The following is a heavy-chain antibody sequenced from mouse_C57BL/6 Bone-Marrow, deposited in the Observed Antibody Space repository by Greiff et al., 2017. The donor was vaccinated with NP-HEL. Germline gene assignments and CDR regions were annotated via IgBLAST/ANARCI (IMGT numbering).Heavy chain of an antibody. J-gene: IGHJ4*01. CDR2: ISSGSSTI. CDR1: GFTFSDYG. Sequence: EVQGVESGGGLVKPGGSLKLSCAASGFTFSDYGMHWVRQAPEKGLEWVAYISSGSSTIYYADTVKGRITISRDNAKNTLFLQMTSLRSEDTAMYYCARNGNFYYYAMDYWGQGTSVTVSS. D-gene: IGHD2-1*01. CDR3: ARNGNFYYYAMDY. V-gene: IGHV5-17*01.